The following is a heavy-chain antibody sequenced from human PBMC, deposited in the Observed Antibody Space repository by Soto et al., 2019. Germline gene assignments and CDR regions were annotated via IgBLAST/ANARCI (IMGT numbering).Heavy chain of an antibody. CDR3: AKKGSPSGDHTNWYFDL. V-gene: IGHV3-23*01. Sequence: EVQLLESGGGLVQPGGSLRLSCAASGFTFRSYAMGWVRQGPGKGLEWISTIVGNGGSAYYADSVKGRFTISRDNSQNTLSLQMASLSADDTAVYFCAKKGSPSGDHTNWYFDLWGRGTLVTVSS. J-gene: IGHJ2*01. CDR1: GFTFRSYA. CDR2: IVGNGGSA. D-gene: IGHD7-27*01.